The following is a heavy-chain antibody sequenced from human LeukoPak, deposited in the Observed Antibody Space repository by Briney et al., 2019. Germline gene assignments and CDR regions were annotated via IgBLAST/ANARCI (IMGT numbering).Heavy chain of an antibody. CDR3: ARQEGYSYAPGNY. D-gene: IGHD5-18*01. Sequence: GESLKISCKGSGYSFTSYWVGWVRQMPGKGLEWTGIIYPGDSDTRYSPSFQGQVTISADKSISTAYLQWSSLKASDTAMYYCARQEGYSYAPGNYWGQGTLVTVSS. CDR2: IYPGDSDT. J-gene: IGHJ4*02. CDR1: GYSFTSYW. V-gene: IGHV5-51*01.